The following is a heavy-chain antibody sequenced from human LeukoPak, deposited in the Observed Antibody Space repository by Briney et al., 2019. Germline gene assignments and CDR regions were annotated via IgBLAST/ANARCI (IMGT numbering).Heavy chain of an antibody. Sequence: ASVKVSCKASGYTFTGYYMHWVRQAPGQGLEWMGWINPNSGGTNYAQKFQGRVTMTRDTSISTAYMELSRLRSDDTAVYYCARDSDDILTGYYNVGEYFQHWGQGTLVTVSS. D-gene: IGHD3-9*01. V-gene: IGHV1-2*02. CDR1: GYTFTGYY. CDR2: INPNSGGT. J-gene: IGHJ1*01. CDR3: ARDSDDILTGYYNVGEYFQH.